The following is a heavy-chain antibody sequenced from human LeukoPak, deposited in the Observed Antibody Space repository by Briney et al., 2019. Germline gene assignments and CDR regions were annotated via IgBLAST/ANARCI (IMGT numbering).Heavy chain of an antibody. D-gene: IGHD6-19*01. CDR2: INPSGGST. CDR1: GYTFTGYY. V-gene: IGHV1-46*01. CDR3: ARDGVAVAGTRVPNAFDI. Sequence: ASVKVSCKASGYTFTGYYMHWVRQAPGQGLEWMGIINPSGGSTSYAQKFQGRVTMTRDTSTSTVYMELSSLRSEDTAVYYCARDGVAVAGTRVPNAFDIWGQGTMVTVSS. J-gene: IGHJ3*02.